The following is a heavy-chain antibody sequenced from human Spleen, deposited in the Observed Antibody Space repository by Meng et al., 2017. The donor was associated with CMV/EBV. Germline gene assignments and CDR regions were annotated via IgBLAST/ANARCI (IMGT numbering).Heavy chain of an antibody. CDR3: ARDPGPYYPMDY. V-gene: IGHV1-46*01. CDR1: GYTFTSYY. D-gene: IGHD3-10*01. Sequence: ASVKVSCKASGYTFTSYYLHWVRQAPGQGLEWMGIINPGGGSTTYAQKFQGRVTMTSDTSTSTVYMELRSLRSDDTAVYYCARDPGPYYPMDYWGQGTLVTVSS. CDR2: INPGGGST. J-gene: IGHJ4*02.